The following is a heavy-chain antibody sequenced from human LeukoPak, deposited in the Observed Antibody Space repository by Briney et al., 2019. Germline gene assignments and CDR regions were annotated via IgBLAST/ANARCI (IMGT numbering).Heavy chain of an antibody. V-gene: IGHV1-18*01. CDR1: GYTFTSYG. D-gene: IGHD5-18*01. CDR3: ARVLVDNYGHYYYYMDV. Sequence: ASAKVSCKASGYTFTSYGISWVRQAPGQGLEWMGWISAYNGNTYYAQKFQGRVTMTTDISTSTAYMELRSLRSDDTAVYYCARVLVDNYGHYYYYMDVWGKGTTVTVSS. CDR2: ISAYNGNT. J-gene: IGHJ6*03.